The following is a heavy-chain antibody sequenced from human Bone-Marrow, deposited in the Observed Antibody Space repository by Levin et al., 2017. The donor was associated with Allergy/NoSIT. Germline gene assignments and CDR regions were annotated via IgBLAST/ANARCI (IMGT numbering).Heavy chain of an antibody. J-gene: IGHJ4*02. V-gene: IGHV3-74*01. D-gene: IGHD3/OR15-3a*01. CDR2: ISSDGRTT. CDR1: GFHFRSYW. Sequence: GGSLRLSCAASGFHFRSYWMHWVRQVPGKGLVWVSRISSDGRTTTYADSVKGRFTIYRDNDKNTLYLHMNSLRAEDTAVYYCASEYYGVWTGYYYDYWGQGTLVTVSS. CDR3: ASEYYGVWTGYYYDY.